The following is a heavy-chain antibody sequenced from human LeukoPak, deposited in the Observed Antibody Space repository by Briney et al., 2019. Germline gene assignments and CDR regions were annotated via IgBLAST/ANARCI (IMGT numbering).Heavy chain of an antibody. CDR2: INHSGST. Sequence: SETLSLTCAVYGGSFSGYYWSWIRQPPGKGLEWIGEINHSGSTNYNPSLKSRVTISVDTSKNQFSLKLSSVTAADTAVYYCARVGGYRSSTSCYWYYFDYWGQGTLVTVSS. CDR3: ARVGGYRSSTSCYWYYFDY. D-gene: IGHD2-2*01. V-gene: IGHV4-34*01. CDR1: GGSFSGYY. J-gene: IGHJ4*02.